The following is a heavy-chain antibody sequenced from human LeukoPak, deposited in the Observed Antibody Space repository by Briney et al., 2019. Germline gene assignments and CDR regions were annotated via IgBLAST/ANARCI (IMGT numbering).Heavy chain of an antibody. CDR1: GGSFSGYY. J-gene: IGHJ3*02. CDR3: ARAHSSGWYLDAFDI. Sequence: SETLSLTCAVYGGSFSGYYWSWIRQPPGKGLEWIGEINHSGSTNYNPSLKSRVTISVDTSKNQFSLKLSSVTAAATAVYYCARAHSSGWYLDAFDIWGQGTMVTVSS. V-gene: IGHV4-34*01. D-gene: IGHD6-19*01. CDR2: INHSGST.